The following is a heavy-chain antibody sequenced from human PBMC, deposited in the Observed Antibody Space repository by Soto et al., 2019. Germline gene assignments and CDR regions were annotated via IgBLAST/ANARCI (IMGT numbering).Heavy chain of an antibody. D-gene: IGHD6-19*01. CDR2: INHSGST. CDR3: ARGFAGYSSGWFD. Sequence: SQTLSLTCAVYGGSFSGYYWSWIRQPPGKGLEWIGEINHSGSTNYNPSLKSRVTISVDTSKNQFSLKLSSVTAADTAVYYCARGFAGYSSGWFDWDQGTLVTVSS. V-gene: IGHV4-34*01. J-gene: IGHJ4*02. CDR1: GGSFSGYY.